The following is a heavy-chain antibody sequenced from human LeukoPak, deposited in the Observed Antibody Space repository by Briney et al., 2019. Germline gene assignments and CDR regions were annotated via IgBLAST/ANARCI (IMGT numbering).Heavy chain of an antibody. CDR1: GGSISSSSYY. D-gene: IGHD7-27*01. J-gene: IGHJ4*02. CDR2: IYYSGST. CDR3: AGNTGTVFDY. V-gene: IGHV4-39*07. Sequence: SETLSLTCTVSGGSISSSSYYWGWIRQPPGKGLEWIGSIYYSGSTYYNPSLRSRVTLSLEKSKHQFSLNLTSVTAADTAVYYCAGNTGTVFDYWGQGALVTVSS.